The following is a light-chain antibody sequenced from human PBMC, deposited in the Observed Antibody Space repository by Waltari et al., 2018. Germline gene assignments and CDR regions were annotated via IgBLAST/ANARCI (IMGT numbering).Light chain of an antibody. Sequence: QSILTQPHSVSGAPGPRVTISCTGLSSSIGTFDVNCYQHRPGAVPKLLIYGNTNRPSGVPDRFSASKSGTSASLVIAGLQPDDEADYYCQSYDNTGRGSVLIGGGTKLTIL. CDR3: QSYDNTGRGSVL. V-gene: IGLV1-40*01. CDR2: GNT. J-gene: IGLJ2*01. CDR1: SSSIGTFD.